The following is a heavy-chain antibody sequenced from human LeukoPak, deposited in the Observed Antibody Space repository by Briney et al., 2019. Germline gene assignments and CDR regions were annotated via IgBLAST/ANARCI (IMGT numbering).Heavy chain of an antibody. CDR3: ARGERSAVFDY. V-gene: IGHV3-21*01. J-gene: IGHJ4*02. D-gene: IGHD6-13*01. CDR1: GFTFSSFN. CDR2: ISSGRTYT. Sequence: GRSLRLSCAASGFTFSSFNMNWVRQAPGKGLEWVSSISSGRTYTYYADSVKGRFTISRENTKNSQFLQMNSLRAEDTAIYYFARGERSAVFDYWGQGSLVTVSS.